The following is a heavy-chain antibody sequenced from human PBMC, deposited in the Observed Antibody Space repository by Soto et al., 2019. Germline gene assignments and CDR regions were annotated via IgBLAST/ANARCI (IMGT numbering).Heavy chain of an antibody. J-gene: IGHJ4*02. CDR1: GGTFSSYT. CDR3: ARLYDILTGPIDY. V-gene: IGHV1-18*01. Sequence: ASVKVSCKASGGTFSSYTISWVRQAPGQRLEWMGWISAYNGNTNYAQKLQGRVTMTTDTSASTAYMELRSLRSDDTAVYYCARLYDILTGPIDYWGQGTLVTVSS. D-gene: IGHD3-9*01. CDR2: ISAYNGNT.